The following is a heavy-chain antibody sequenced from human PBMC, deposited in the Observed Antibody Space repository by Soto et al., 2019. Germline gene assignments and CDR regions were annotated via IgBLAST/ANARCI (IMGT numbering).Heavy chain of an antibody. V-gene: IGHV3-49*03. CDR1: GFTFGDYA. Sequence: SLRLSCTASGFTFGDYAMSWFRQAPGKGLEWVGFIRSKAYGGTTEYAASVKGRFTISRDDSKSIAYLQMNSLKTEDTAVYYCTSPLVVPYCGGDCYPFDYWGQGTLVTVSS. CDR2: IRSKAYGGTT. D-gene: IGHD2-21*02. J-gene: IGHJ4*02. CDR3: TSPLVVPYCGGDCYPFDY.